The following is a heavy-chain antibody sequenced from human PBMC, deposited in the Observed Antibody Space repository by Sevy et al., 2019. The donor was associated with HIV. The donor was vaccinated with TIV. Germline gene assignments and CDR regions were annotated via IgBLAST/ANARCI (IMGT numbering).Heavy chain of an antibody. CDR3: TTETRPRYYYYGMDV. D-gene: IGHD6-6*01. CDR2: IKSKTDGRTT. CDR1: GFTFSNAW. Sequence: GGSLRLSCAASGFTFSNAWMSWVRQAPGKGLEWVGRIKSKTDGRTTDYAAPVKGRFTISRDDSKNTLYLQMNSLKTEDTAVYYCTTETRPRYYYYGMDVWGQGTTVTVSS. V-gene: IGHV3-15*01. J-gene: IGHJ6*02.